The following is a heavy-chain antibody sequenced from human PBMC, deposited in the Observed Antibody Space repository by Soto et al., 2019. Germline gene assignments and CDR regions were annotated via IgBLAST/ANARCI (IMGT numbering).Heavy chain of an antibody. J-gene: IGHJ1*01. D-gene: IGHD1-26*01. CDR1: GFTFSSYA. Sequence: QVQLVESGGGVVQPGRSLRLSCAASGFTFSSYAMHWVRQAPGKGLEWVAVISYDGSNKYYADSVKGRFTISRDNSKNTLDLQMNRLRAEETAVYYCGRVGATHAGYFQHWGQGTLVTVSS. V-gene: IGHV3-30-3*01. CDR3: GRVGATHAGYFQH. CDR2: ISYDGSNK.